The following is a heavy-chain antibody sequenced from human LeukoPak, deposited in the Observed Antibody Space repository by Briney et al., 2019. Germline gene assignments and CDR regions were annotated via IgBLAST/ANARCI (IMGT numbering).Heavy chain of an antibody. Sequence: SGGSLRLSCAVSGLSFRDNYMSWIRQAPGKGLEWVSYISNTGSYTNYADSVKGRFTISRDDATNSLFLQMDSLRAEDTAVYYCARAIGRGAGGHFDYWGQGTLVTVSS. CDR3: ARAIGRGAGGHFDY. CDR1: GLSFRDNY. J-gene: IGHJ4*02. V-gene: IGHV3-11*03. CDR2: ISNTGSYT. D-gene: IGHD3-10*01.